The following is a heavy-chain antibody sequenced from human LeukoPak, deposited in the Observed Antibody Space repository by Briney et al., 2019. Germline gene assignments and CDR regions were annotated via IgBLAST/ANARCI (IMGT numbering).Heavy chain of an antibody. CDR3: ARLKGYSSGWYPSYYFDY. J-gene: IGHJ4*02. Sequence: SETLSLTCSVSGYSISSGYYWGWIRQPPGKGLEWIGYIYYTGTTNYNPSLKSRVTISVDTSKNQFSLKLSSVTAADTAVYYCARLKGYSSGWYPSYYFDYWGQGTLVTVSS. CDR2: IYYTGTT. V-gene: IGHV4-59*08. D-gene: IGHD6-19*01. CDR1: GYSISSGYY.